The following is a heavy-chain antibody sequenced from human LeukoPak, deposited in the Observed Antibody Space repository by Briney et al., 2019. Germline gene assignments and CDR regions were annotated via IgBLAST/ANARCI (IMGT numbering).Heavy chain of an antibody. CDR2: IYYSGST. CDR3: ARQLVWFGELSYFDY. J-gene: IGHJ4*02. V-gene: IGHV4-39*01. Sequence: SETLSLTCTVSGGSISSSSYYWGWIRQPPGKGLEWIGSIYYSGSTNYNPSLKSRVTISVDTSKNQFSLKLSSVTAADTAVYYCARQLVWFGELSYFDYWGQGTLVTVSS. CDR1: GGSISSSSYY. D-gene: IGHD3-10*01.